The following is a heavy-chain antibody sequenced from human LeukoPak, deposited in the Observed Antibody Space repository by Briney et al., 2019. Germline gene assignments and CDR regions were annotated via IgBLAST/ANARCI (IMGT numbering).Heavy chain of an antibody. CDR1: GYSFTKYG. V-gene: IGHV1-18*01. CDR3: ARCEGRSASPFFFDS. CDR2: ISCYNGHT. Sequence: VASVKVSCKASGYSFTKYGLNWVRQAPGQGLQWMGWISCYNGHTHYAQNFQGRVTMTTDTSTNTAYMELRGLRSDDTAIYYCARCEGRSASPFFFDSWGQGTLVTVSS. J-gene: IGHJ4*02. D-gene: IGHD2-8*01.